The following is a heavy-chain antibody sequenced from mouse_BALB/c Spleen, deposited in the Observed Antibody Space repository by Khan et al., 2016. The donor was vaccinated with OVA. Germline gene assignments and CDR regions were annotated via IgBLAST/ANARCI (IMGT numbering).Heavy chain of an antibody. Sequence: VQLKESGPELVKPGASVKISCKASGYSFTGYFMHWVMQSHGKSLEWIGRINPHIGETLYNQKFKDKATLTVDESSSTAHMELRSLASEDSAVYYCARSDGSDFDYWGQGTTLTVSS. J-gene: IGHJ2*01. D-gene: IGHD1-1*01. CDR2: INPHIGET. V-gene: IGHV1-20*02. CDR3: ARSDGSDFDY. CDR1: GYSFTGYF.